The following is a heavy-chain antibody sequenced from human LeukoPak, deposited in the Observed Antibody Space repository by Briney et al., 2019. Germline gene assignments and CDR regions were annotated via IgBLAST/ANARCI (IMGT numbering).Heavy chain of an antibody. D-gene: IGHD6-13*01. J-gene: IGHJ1*01. V-gene: IGHV3-20*04. CDR1: GFTFDDYG. Sequence: GGSLRLSCAASGFTFDDYGTSCVPQPPQKGRECVCGINWNGGSTGYADYVKGRFTISRDNAKNSMYLQMNSMRAEDTALYYCASTQGIAAAGAAEYFQHWGQGTLVTVSS. CDR3: ASTQGIAAAGAAEYFQH. CDR2: INWNGGST.